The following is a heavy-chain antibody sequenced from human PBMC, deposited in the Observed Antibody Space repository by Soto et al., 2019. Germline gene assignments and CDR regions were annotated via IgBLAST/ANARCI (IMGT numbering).Heavy chain of an antibody. CDR2: ISYSGST. V-gene: IGHV4-59*01. D-gene: IGHD2-15*01. CDR3: ARADPDASVGY. CDR1: GGLLSSYY. J-gene: IGHJ4*02. Sequence: SSETLSLTCTVSGGLLSSYYWTWLRQSAGRGLEWIGYISYSGSTYYNPSLKRRVTISADTSKKQFSLRMNSMIAADTAVYSCARADPDASVGYWGQGTLVTVSS.